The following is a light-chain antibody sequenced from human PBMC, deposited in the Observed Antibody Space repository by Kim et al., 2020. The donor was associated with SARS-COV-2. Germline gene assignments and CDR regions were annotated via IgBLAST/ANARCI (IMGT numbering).Light chain of an antibody. V-gene: IGLV2-14*03. CDR2: DVS. CDR3: SSYTSSSTYV. J-gene: IGLJ1*01. Sequence: GQSITTARAGTSSDVGCYNYVSWYQQHPGKAHNLMIYDVSNRPSGVSNRFSGSKSGNTASLTISGLQAEDEADYYCSSYTSSSTYVFGAGTKVTVL. CDR1: SSDVGCYNY.